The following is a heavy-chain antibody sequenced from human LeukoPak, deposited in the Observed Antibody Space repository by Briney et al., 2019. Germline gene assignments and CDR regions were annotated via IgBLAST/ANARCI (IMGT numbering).Heavy chain of an antibody. J-gene: IGHJ6*02. V-gene: IGHV4-4*02. CDR2: IYHSGST. D-gene: IGHD5-18*01. Sequence: SETLSLTCAVSGGSISSSNWWSWVRQPPGKGLEWIGEIYHSGSTNYNPSLKSRVTISVVKSKNQFSLKLSSVTAADTAVYYCAGVPVDTAMVDLYYYYGMDVWGQGTTVTVSS. CDR3: AGVPVDTAMVDLYYYYGMDV. CDR1: GGSISSSNW.